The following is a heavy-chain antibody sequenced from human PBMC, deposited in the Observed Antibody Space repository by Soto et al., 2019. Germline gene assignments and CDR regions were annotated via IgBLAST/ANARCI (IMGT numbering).Heavy chain of an antibody. D-gene: IGHD6-19*01. CDR2: IYSGGST. Sequence: GGSLRLSCAASGFTVSSNYMSWVRQAPGKGLEWVSVIYSGGSTYYADSVKGRFTISRDNSKNTLYLQMNSLRAEDTAVYYCARELYSSGPFDYWGQGTLVTVSS. CDR3: ARELYSSGPFDY. J-gene: IGHJ4*02. CDR1: GFTVSSNY. V-gene: IGHV3-66*01.